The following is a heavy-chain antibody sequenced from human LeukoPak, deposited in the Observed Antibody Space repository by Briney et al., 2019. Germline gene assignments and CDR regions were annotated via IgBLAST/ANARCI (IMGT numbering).Heavy chain of an antibody. CDR3: ARFGRDPRGAFDI. V-gene: IGHV3-48*01. CDR1: GFSFSTYN. D-gene: IGHD3-10*01. Sequence: GGSLRLSCAASGFSFSTYNMNWVRQAPGKGLEWVSYITSSSTTVYYADSVKGRFTISRDNAKNSLYLQMNSLRAEDTAVYYCARFGRDPRGAFDIWGQGTMVTVSS. CDR2: ITSSSTTV. J-gene: IGHJ3*02.